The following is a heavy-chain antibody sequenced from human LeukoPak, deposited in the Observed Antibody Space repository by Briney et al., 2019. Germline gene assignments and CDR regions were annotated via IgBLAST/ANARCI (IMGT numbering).Heavy chain of an antibody. V-gene: IGHV3-30*18. CDR2: IWYGGSNK. CDR1: GFTFSSYG. J-gene: IGHJ6*03. Sequence: GRSLRLSCAASGFTFSSYGMHWVRQAPGKGLEWVAVIWYGGSNKYYADSVKGRFTISRDNSKNTLYLQMNSLRAEDTAVYYCAKEYYYDSSDSHEDYYYIDVWGKGTTVTVSS. CDR3: AKEYYYDSSDSHEDYYYIDV. D-gene: IGHD3-22*01.